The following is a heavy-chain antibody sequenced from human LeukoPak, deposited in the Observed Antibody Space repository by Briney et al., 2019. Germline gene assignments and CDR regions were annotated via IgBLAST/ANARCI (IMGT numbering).Heavy chain of an antibody. CDR3: RIVVAVAATISGPDDY. D-gene: IGHD2-15*01. Sequence: SETLSLTCAVYGGSFSGYYWSWIRQPPGKGLEWIGEINHSGSTNYNPSLKSRVTISVDTSKNQFSLKLSSVTAADTAVYYCRIVVAVAATISGPDDYWGQGTLVTVSS. V-gene: IGHV4-34*01. CDR2: INHSGST. J-gene: IGHJ4*02. CDR1: GGSFSGYY.